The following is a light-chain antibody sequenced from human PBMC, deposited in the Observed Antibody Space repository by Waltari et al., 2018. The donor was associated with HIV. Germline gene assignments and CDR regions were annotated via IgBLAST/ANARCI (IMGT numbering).Light chain of an antibody. Sequence: EIVLTQSPDTLSLSAGQRPTLSCRASQGLSSKFLAWYQQRPGQAPRLLISGTSDRATGIPDRFSGSGSGTDFTLTISRLEPEDSAVYHCQQYDKSLTFGQGTKLEI. J-gene: IGKJ2*01. CDR1: QGLSSKF. V-gene: IGKV3-20*01. CDR3: QQYDKSLT. CDR2: GTS.